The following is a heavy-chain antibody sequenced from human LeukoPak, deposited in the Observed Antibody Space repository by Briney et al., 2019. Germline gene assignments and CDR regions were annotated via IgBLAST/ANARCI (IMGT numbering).Heavy chain of an antibody. J-gene: IGHJ6*02. CDR2: INPSGGST. CDR3: ATAQTPPWIQLWLQSYGMDV. CDR1: GYTFTSYY. D-gene: IGHD5-18*01. V-gene: IGHV1-46*01. Sequence: ASVKVSCKASGYTFTSYYMHWVRQAPGQGLEWMGIINPSGGSTSYAQKFQGRVTMTRDTSISTAYMELSRLRSDDTAVYYCATAQTPPWIQLWLQSYGMDVRGQGTTVTVSS.